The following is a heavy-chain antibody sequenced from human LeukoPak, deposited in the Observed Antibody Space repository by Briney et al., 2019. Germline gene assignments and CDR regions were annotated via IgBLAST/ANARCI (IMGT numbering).Heavy chain of an antibody. V-gene: IGHV3-11*01. J-gene: IGHJ4*02. CDR1: GSTFSDYY. Sequence: GRSLRLSCAASGSTFSDYYMTWIHQAPGKGLEWISYISSSGTGAYYSDSVRGRFTISRDTAKNSLHLQMNSLRAEDTAVYYCARRPLGIYFDYWGQGTYFDYWGQGTLVTVSS. CDR2: ISSSGTGA. D-gene: IGHD1-26*01. CDR3: ARRPLGIYFDYWGQGTYFDY.